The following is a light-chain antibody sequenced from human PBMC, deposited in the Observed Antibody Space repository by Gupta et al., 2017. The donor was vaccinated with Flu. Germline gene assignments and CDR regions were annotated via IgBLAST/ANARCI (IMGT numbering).Light chain of an antibody. V-gene: IGLV2-14*03. J-gene: IGLJ1*01. CDR1: SRDAGNYNY. CDR3: SSYTISSSDL. CDR2: DVS. Sequence: QSALLQPPSVSVSPGQPTTISCTGTSRDAGNYNYVSWYQQHPGKAPKLMIDDVSNRPSGISNRYSGSKSGNTASLTISGLQAEDEAGYYCSSYTISSSDLFGTGTKLTVL.